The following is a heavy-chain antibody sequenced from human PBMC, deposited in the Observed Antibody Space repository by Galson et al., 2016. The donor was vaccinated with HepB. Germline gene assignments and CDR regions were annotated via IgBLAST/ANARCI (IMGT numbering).Heavy chain of an antibody. CDR1: GFTFSTYA. V-gene: IGHV3-30-3*01. CDR3: ARSSHRYSSSSQGIDY. Sequence: SLRLSCAASGFTFSTYAMHWVRQAPGKGLEWVAGISFDKSDKDYVDSVKGRFTISRDNSKNTLYLQVNSLRAEDTATYYCARSSHRYSSSSQGIDYWGQGTLVSVSS. J-gene: IGHJ4*02. D-gene: IGHD6-6*01. CDR2: ISFDKSDK.